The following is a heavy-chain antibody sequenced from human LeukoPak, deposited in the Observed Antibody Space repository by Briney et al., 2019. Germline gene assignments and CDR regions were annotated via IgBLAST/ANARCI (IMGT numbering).Heavy chain of an antibody. Sequence: ASLKVSCKASGYTFTGYYMHWVRRAPGQGLEWMGWIKPNNGDTNYAKKFQGRVAMTRDTSTSTAYMELISLRSDDTAMYYCATLGDSYETLTYYYYMDVWGTGTTVTVSS. CDR2: IKPNNGDT. V-gene: IGHV1-2*02. J-gene: IGHJ6*03. CDR1: GYTFTGYY. D-gene: IGHD3-16*01. CDR3: ATLGDSYETLTYYYYMDV.